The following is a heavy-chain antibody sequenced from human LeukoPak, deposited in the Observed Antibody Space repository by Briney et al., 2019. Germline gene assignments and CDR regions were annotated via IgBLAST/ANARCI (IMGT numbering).Heavy chain of an antibody. CDR3: ARVPIAADLTNDAFDI. CDR2: IIPIFGTA. V-gene: IGHV1-69*06. J-gene: IGHJ3*02. Sequence: SVKVSCKASGGTFSSYAISWVRQAPGQGLEWMGGIIPIFGTANYAQKFQGRVTITADKSTSTAYMELSSLRSEDTAVYYCARVPIAADLTNDAFDIWGQGTMVTVSS. D-gene: IGHD6-13*01. CDR1: GGTFSSYA.